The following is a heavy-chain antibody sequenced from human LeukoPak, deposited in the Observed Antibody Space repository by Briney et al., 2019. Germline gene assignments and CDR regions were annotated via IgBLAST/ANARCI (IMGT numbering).Heavy chain of an antibody. V-gene: IGHV3-74*01. J-gene: IGHJ6*03. CDR3: YVHHYYYYMDV. Sequence: GGSLRLSCAASRFTFSSYSMNWVRQAPGKGLVWVSRIDGDATTANYAESVKGRFTISRDNANNALYLQINSLSAEDTAVYYCYVHHYYYYMDVWGKGTTVTVSS. D-gene: IGHD3-16*01. CDR1: RFTFSSYS. CDR2: IDGDATTA.